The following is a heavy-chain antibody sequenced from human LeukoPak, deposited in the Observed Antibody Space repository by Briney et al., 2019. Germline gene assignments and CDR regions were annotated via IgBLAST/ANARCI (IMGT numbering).Heavy chain of an antibody. CDR2: INSDGSST. CDR1: GFTFSSYW. CDR3: ARYLQSIAAAGFYYYYMDV. Sequence: PGGSLRLSCAASGFTFSSYWMHWVRQAPGKGLVWVSRINSDGSSTSYADSVKGRFTISRDNAKNTLYLQMNSLRAEDTAVYYCARYLQSIAAAGFYYYYMDVWGKGTTVTVSS. J-gene: IGHJ6*03. V-gene: IGHV3-74*01. D-gene: IGHD6-13*01.